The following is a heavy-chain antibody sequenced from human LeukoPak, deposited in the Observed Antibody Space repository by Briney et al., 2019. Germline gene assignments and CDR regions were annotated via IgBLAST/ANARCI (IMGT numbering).Heavy chain of an antibody. V-gene: IGHV4-59*12. D-gene: IGHD3-9*01. CDR3: ARGRRYDILTGYFSYWYFDL. J-gene: IGHJ2*01. Sequence: SETLSLTCAVYGGSISSYYWSWIRQPPGKGLEWIGYIYYSGSTNYNPSLKSRVTMSVDTSKNQFSLKLSSVTAADTAVYYCARGRRYDILTGYFSYWYFDLWGRGTLVTVSS. CDR2: IYYSGST. CDR1: GGSISSYY.